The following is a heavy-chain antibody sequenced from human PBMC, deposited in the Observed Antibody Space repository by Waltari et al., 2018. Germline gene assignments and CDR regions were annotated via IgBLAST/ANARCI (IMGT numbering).Heavy chain of an antibody. CDR3: ATLDYGGESPH. CDR1: GFTFSNAW. Sequence: EVQLVESGGGLVKPGGSLRLSCAASGFTFSNAWMSWVRQAPGKGLEWVGRIKSKTDGGTTDYAAPVKGRFTISRDDSKNTLYLQMNSLKTEDTAVYYCATLDYGGESPHWGQGTLVTVSS. J-gene: IGHJ1*01. CDR2: IKSKTDGGTT. D-gene: IGHD4-17*01. V-gene: IGHV3-15*01.